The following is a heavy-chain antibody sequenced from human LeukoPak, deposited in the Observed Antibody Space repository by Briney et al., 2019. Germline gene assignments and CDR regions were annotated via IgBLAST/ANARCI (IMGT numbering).Heavy chain of an antibody. CDR3: ARVTIFGVVINWFDP. D-gene: IGHD3-3*01. J-gene: IGHJ5*02. Sequence: SVKVSCKASGGTFSSYAISWVRQAPGQGLEWMGGIIPIFGTANYAQKFQGRVTITADESTSTAYMGLSSLRSEDTAVYYCARVTIFGVVINWFDPWGQGTLVTVSS. CDR2: IIPIFGTA. CDR1: GGTFSSYA. V-gene: IGHV1-69*13.